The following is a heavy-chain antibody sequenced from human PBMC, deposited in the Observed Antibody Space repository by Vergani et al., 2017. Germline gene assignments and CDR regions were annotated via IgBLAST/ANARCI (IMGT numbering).Heavy chain of an antibody. CDR1: GFTFSSYG. D-gene: IGHD2-2*01. CDR2: ISYDGSNK. CDR3: ASLYCSSXSCLTRKLGDYYYYYMDV. Sequence: VQLVESGGGVVQPGRSLRLSCAASGFTFSSYGMHWVRQAPGKGLEWVAVISYDGSNKYYADSVKGRFTISRDNSKNTLYLQMDSLRAEDTAVYYCASLYCSSXSCLTRKLGDYYYYYMDVWGKGTTVTVSS. V-gene: IGHV3-30*03. J-gene: IGHJ6*03.